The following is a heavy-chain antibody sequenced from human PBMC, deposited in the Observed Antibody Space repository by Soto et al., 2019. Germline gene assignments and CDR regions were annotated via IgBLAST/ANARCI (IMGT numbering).Heavy chain of an antibody. CDR2: ITQDGNEK. CDR1: VFGCRSNW. V-gene: IGHV3-7*01. J-gene: IGHJ5*02. Sequence: GGSLRLHCAAPVFGCRSNWMSWVRQAPGKGLEWVATITQDGNEKYYADSVKGRFTISRDNTKNSLFLQMNNMRSEDTAVYNSARESLGTMIPFVPWGQGTLVTV. CDR3: ARESLGTMIPFVP. D-gene: IGHD3-22*01.